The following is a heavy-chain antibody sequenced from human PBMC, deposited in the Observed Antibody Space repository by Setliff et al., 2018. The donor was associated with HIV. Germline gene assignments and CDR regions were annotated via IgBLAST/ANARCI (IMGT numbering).Heavy chain of an antibody. CDR3: ARMQAYYNFWRSTYYFDY. J-gene: IGHJ4*02. V-gene: IGHV1-18*01. D-gene: IGHD3-3*01. CDR2: ISPYNGDA. CDR1: GYPFTSYG. Sequence: ASVKVSCKSSGYPFTSYGICWVRQAPGHGLEWMGYISPYNGDAYYAEKFQGRVTMTTDTSTTAVSMELTNLRSDDTAVYFCARMQAYYNFWRSTYYFDYWGQGTPVTVSS.